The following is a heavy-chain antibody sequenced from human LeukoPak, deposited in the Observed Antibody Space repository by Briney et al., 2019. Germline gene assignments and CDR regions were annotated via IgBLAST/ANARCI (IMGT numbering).Heavy chain of an antibody. J-gene: IGHJ4*02. V-gene: IGHV1-2*02. CDR2: INPNSGDT. Sequence: ASVKVSCKASGYTFTGYYMHWVRQAPGQGLEWMGWINPNSGDTKYAQKFQGRVTMTRDTSISTAYMELSRLRSDDTAVYYCATQRGSYLWGADFDYWGQGTLVTVSS. D-gene: IGHD3-16*01. CDR3: ATQRGSYLWGADFDY. CDR1: GYTFTGYY.